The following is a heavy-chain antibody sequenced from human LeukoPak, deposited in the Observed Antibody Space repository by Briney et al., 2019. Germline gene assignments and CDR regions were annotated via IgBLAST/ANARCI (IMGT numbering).Heavy chain of an antibody. J-gene: IGHJ4*02. D-gene: IGHD3-22*01. CDR3: AKTRFVAYYDSRNSFDY. CDR1: GFTFSNYG. V-gene: IGHV3-30*18. CDR2: ISYDGSNK. Sequence: QAGGSLRLSCAASGFTFSNYGMHWVRQAPGKGLEWVAVISYDGSNKYYADSVKGRFTISRDNSKNTLYLQMNSLRAEDTAVYYCAKTRFVAYYDSRNSFDYWGQGTLVTVSS.